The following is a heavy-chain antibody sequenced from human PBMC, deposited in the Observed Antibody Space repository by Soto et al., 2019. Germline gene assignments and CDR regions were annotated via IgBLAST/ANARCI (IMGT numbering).Heavy chain of an antibody. CDR3: AKPNLYCSSTSCYDY. CDR1: GFTFSSYA. J-gene: IGHJ4*02. V-gene: IGHV3-23*01. Sequence: HPGGSLRLSCAASGFTFSSYAMSWVRQAPGKGLEWVSAISGSGGYTYYADSVKGRFTISGENSKNMLYLQMNSLRAEDTAVYYCAKPNLYCSSTSCYDYWGQGTLVTVSS. D-gene: IGHD2-2*01. CDR2: ISGSGGYT.